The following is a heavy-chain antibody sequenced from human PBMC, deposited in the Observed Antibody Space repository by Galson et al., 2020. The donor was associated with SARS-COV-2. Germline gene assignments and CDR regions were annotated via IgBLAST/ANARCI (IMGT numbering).Heavy chain of an antibody. J-gene: IGHJ6*02. CDR1: GFNFNTYG. CDR3: AKEKEIFHLHYYGMDV. Sequence: GGSLRLSCAVSGFNFNTYGIHWVRQAPGKGLEWVALISYDGSIKDYADSVKGRFTIARDNSKNTLHLQMNSLRAEDTAVYFCAKEKEIFHLHYYGMDVWGQGTTVTVSS. CDR2: ISYDGSIK. D-gene: IGHD2-15*01. V-gene: IGHV3-30*18.